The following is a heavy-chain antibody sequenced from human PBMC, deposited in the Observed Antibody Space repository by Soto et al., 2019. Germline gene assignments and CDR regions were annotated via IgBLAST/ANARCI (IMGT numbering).Heavy chain of an antibody. CDR3: VRVALGGRGNRLLDY. V-gene: IGHV3-74*01. CDR1: GFTFSSYW. D-gene: IGHD3-16*01. CDR2: INSDGSIT. J-gene: IGHJ4*02. Sequence: GGSLRLSCAASGFTFSSYWMHWVRQAPGKGLVWVSRINSDGSITSYADSVKGRFTISRDNAKNSVFLQMNSLKTEDTAVYYCVRVALGGRGNRLLDYWGQGTLVTVSS.